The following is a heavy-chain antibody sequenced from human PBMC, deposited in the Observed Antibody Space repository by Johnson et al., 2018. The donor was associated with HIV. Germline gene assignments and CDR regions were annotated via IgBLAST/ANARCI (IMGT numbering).Heavy chain of an antibody. D-gene: IGHD3-16*01. J-gene: IGHJ3*02. CDR1: GFTFDDDA. CDR2: ITGSGTVV. Sequence: VQLVESGGGLVQPGRSLRLSCAASGFTFDDDAMHWVRQAPGKGLEWVSYITGSGTVVYYADSVKGRFTISRDNAKNSLYLQMNSLRADDTAVYYCARGGSDVFDIWGRGTMVTVSS. V-gene: IGHV3-48*03. CDR3: ARGGSDVFDI.